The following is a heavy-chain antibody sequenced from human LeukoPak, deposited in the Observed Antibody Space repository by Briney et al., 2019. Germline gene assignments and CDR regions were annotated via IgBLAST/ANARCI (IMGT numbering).Heavy chain of an antibody. CDR2: ISSSGSTI. CDR3: ARNPLGYCSGGSYYGDAFDI. CDR1: GFTFSSYE. Sequence: GGSLRLSCAASGFTFSSYEMSWVRQAPGKGLEWVSYISSSGSTIYYADSVKGRFTISRDNAKNSLYLQMNSLRAEDTAVYYCARNPLGYCSGGSYYGDAFDIWGQGTMVTVSS. V-gene: IGHV3-48*03. J-gene: IGHJ3*02. D-gene: IGHD2-15*01.